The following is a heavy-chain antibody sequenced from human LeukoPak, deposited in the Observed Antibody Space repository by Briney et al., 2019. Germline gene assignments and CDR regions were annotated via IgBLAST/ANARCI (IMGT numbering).Heavy chain of an antibody. J-gene: IGHJ4*02. CDR2: ISGSASTI. V-gene: IGHV3-48*03. Sequence: GGSLRLSCAASGFTFSSYEMNWVRQAPGKGLEWVSYISGSASTIYYADSMKDRFTISRDNAKNSLYLQMNSLRAEDTAVYYCARDRYYGSGSWDYWGQGSLVTVSS. CDR1: GFTFSSYE. D-gene: IGHD3-10*01. CDR3: ARDRYYGSGSWDY.